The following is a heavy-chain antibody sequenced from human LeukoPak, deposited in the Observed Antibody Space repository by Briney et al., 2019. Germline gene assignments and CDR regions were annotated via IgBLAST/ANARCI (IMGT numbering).Heavy chain of an antibody. D-gene: IGHD2-21*01. Sequence: ASVKVSCTASGYTFTSYYMHWVRQAPGQGLEWMGIINPSGGSTSYAQKFQGRVTMTRDTSTSTVYMELSSLRSEDTAVYYCAYSGAANWFDPWGQGTLVTVSS. CDR2: INPSGGST. V-gene: IGHV1-46*01. J-gene: IGHJ5*02. CDR3: AYSGAANWFDP. CDR1: GYTFTSYY.